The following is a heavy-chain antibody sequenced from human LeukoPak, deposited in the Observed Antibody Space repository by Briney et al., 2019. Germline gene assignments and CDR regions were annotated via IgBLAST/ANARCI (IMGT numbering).Heavy chain of an antibody. J-gene: IGHJ4*02. D-gene: IGHD3-22*01. CDR3: ARDLGSRPYDSSGFPPDY. Sequence: GGSLRLSCAASGFTISDYTLNWVRQAPGKGLEWVSSISGSGTYIYYSDSMKGRFTLSRDNAKNSLYLHMNSLRAEDTAMYYCARDLGSRPYDSSGFPPDYWGQGTLVTVSS. CDR1: GFTISDYT. CDR2: ISGSGTYI. V-gene: IGHV3-21*01.